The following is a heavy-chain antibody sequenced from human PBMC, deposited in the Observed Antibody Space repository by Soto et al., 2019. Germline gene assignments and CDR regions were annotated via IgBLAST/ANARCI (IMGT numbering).Heavy chain of an antibody. V-gene: IGHV4-59*01. Sequence: GTLDITSTVSGGSRSSFYWSWIRQPPGKGLEWIVYMSYSGSSNYNPSLKSRVTMSVDTSKNQVSLKLSSVTAADTAVYYCAKTRITSTAATFDPWGRGTLVTVSS. CDR3: AKTRITSTAATFDP. J-gene: IGHJ5*02. CDR1: GGSRSSFY. CDR2: MSYSGSS. D-gene: IGHD1-20*01.